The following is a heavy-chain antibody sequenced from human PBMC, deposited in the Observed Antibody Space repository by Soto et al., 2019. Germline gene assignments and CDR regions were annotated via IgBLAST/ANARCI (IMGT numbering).Heavy chain of an antibody. J-gene: IGHJ4*02. D-gene: IGHD6-19*01. CDR3: ARDRGSGLRDFDY. CDR1: GFTFKNFA. CDR2: ISYAGTNK. Sequence: EGSLRLSCSASGFTFKNFAMHWVRQAPGKGLEWVAVISYAGTNKYYADSVKGRFTMSRDDSENTVYLQMNSLRVEDTAVYFCARDRGSGLRDFDYWGQGTLVTVSS. V-gene: IGHV3-30-3*01.